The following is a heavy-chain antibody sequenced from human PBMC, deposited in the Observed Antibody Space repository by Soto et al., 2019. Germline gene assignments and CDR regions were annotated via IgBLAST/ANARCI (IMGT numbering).Heavy chain of an antibody. J-gene: IGHJ4*02. Sequence: QVPLVQSGTEVKKPGSSVKVSCKASGDTFSFYTINWVRQAPGLGLEWVGRINPIVSMSNYAQKFQGRVSMTADKSTSTASMELRSLRSDDTAMYFCAASYGSGYRAFDYWGQGALVIVSS. CDR1: GDTFSFYT. CDR3: AASYGSGYRAFDY. CDR2: INPIVSMS. D-gene: IGHD3-10*01. V-gene: IGHV1-69*02.